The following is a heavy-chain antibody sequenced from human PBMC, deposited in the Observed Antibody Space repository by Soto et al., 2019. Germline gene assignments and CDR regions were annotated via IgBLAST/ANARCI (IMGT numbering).Heavy chain of an antibody. CDR1: RGYVNTFH. CDR2: IFPNGNT. D-gene: IGHD3-10*01. Sequence: SETLSLTCTVSRGYVNTFHWSWVRQPAGKGLEWIGRIFPNGNTDYSPSLKSRVTLSVDTSKNQISLNLTSVTAADMAVYYCARSSMVPVDYFDFWGQGTVVTVSS. J-gene: IGHJ4*02. CDR3: ARSSMVPVDYFDF. V-gene: IGHV4-4*07.